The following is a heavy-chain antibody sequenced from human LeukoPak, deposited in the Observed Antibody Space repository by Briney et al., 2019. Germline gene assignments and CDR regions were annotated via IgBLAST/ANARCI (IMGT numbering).Heavy chain of an antibody. D-gene: IGHD3-10*01. CDR3: ARFYGSGSPDY. CDR2: IYYSGST. J-gene: IGHJ4*02. Sequence: SETLSLTCTVSGGSISSSSYYWGWIRQPPGKGLEWIGSIYYSGSTYYNPSLKSRVTISVDTSKNQFSLKLSSVTAADTAVYYCARFYGSGSPDYWGQGTLVTVSS. V-gene: IGHV4-39*07. CDR1: GGSISSSSYY.